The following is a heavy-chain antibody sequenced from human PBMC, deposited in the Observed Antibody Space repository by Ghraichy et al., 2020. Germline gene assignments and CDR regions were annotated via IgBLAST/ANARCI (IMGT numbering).Heavy chain of an antibody. CDR3: AREPHDSSGYHDAFDI. CDR2: ISYDGSNK. V-gene: IGHV3-30*04. D-gene: IGHD3-22*01. CDR1: GFTFSRYA. Sequence: GGSLRLSCAASGFTFSRYAMHWVRQAPGKGLEWVAVISYDGSNKYYADSVKGRFTISRDNSKNTLYLQMNSLRAEDTAVYYCAREPHDSSGYHDAFDIWGQGTMVTASS. J-gene: IGHJ3*02.